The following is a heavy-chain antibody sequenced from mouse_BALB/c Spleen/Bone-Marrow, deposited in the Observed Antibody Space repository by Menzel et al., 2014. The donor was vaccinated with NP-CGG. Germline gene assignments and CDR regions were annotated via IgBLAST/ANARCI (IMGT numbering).Heavy chain of an antibody. J-gene: IGHJ3*01. CDR3: VRHAYYVQTEVLFFY. Sequence: EVKLVESGGGLVKSGGSLKLSCAASGFTFNNYGMSWVRQTPEKRLEWVATISGGGSYTFYPDSVKGRFTISRDNAKNDLYLQLSRLRSEDTAFYYCVRHAYYVQTEVLFFYCGHETLVSVSA. D-gene: IGHD1-1*02. V-gene: IGHV5-9-2*01. CDR2: ISGGGSYT. CDR1: GFTFNNYG.